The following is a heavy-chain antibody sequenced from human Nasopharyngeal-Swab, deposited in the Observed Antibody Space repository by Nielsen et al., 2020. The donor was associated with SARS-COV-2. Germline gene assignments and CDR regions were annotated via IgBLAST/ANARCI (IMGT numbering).Heavy chain of an antibody. J-gene: IGHJ6*02. D-gene: IGHD3-3*01. CDR1: FFTFSNYN. CDR3: ARDGLDYDFWSAYFMDV. Sequence: GGSLRLSFSSSFFTFSNYNINWVLHSPFKGLEWVSSISSSTTYIYYADSVKGRVTISRDNAKNSLYLQMNSLRAEDTAVYYCARDGLDYDFWSAYFMDVWGQGTTVTVSS. CDR2: ISSSTTYI. V-gene: IGHV3-21*01.